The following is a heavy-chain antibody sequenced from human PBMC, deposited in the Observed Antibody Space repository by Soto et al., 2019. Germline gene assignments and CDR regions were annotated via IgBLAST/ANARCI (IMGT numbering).Heavy chain of an antibody. CDR3: ARESSPSLEMAATNLDY. Sequence: GASVKVSCKASGYTFTSYAISWVRQAPGQGLEWMGGIIPIFGTANYAQKFQGRVTITADESTSTAYMELSSLRSEDTAVYYCARESSPSLEMAATNLDYWGQGTLVTVSS. V-gene: IGHV1-69*13. D-gene: IGHD5-12*01. CDR1: GYTFTSYA. CDR2: IIPIFGTA. J-gene: IGHJ4*02.